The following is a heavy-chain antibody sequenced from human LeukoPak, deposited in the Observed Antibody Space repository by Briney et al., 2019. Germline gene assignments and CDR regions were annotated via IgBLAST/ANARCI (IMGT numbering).Heavy chain of an antibody. CDR2: IKQDGSEK. CDR1: GFTFSSYW. D-gene: IGHD1-26*01. V-gene: IGHV3-7*01. J-gene: IGHJ4*02. Sequence: GGSLRLSCADSGFTFSSYWMSWVRQAPGKGLGWVANIKQDGSEKYYVDSVKGRFTISRDNAKNSLYLQMNSLRAEDTAVYYCARFIVGAKTGIDYWGQGTLVTVSS. CDR3: ARFIVGAKTGIDY.